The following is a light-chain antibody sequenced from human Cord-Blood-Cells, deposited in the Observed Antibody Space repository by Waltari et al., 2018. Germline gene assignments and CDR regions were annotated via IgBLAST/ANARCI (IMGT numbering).Light chain of an antibody. J-gene: IGKJ3*01. CDR3: QQLNSYPL. CDR2: AAS. Sequence: ILLTQSPSFLSASVGDRVTITCRASQGISSYLAWYQQKPGKALKLLIYAASTLQSGVPSRFSGSGSGTEFTLTISSLQPEDFATYYCQQLNSYPLFGPGTKVDIK. V-gene: IGKV1-9*01. CDR1: QGISSY.